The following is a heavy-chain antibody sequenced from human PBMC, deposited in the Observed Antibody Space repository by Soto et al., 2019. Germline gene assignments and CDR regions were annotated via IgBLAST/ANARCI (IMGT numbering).Heavy chain of an antibody. J-gene: IGHJ4*02. CDR2: ISGSGGST. Sequence: PGGSLRLSCAASGFTFSNYAMTWVRQAPGKGLEWASAISGSGGSTYYAESGKGRFTISRDNSKNTLYLQMNSLRAEDTAVYYCAKDEDYYDSSGYYDNWGQGTRVTVSS. CDR3: AKDEDYYDSSGYYDN. V-gene: IGHV3-23*01. D-gene: IGHD3-22*01. CDR1: GFTFSNYA.